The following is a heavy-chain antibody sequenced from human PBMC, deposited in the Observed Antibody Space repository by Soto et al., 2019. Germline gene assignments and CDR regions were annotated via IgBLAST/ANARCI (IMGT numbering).Heavy chain of an antibody. J-gene: IGHJ5*02. V-gene: IGHV4-30-4*01. CDR2: IYYSGST. D-gene: IGHD3-3*01. CDR1: GGSISSGDYY. CDR3: ARGSPHYAFWSGYHPGWFDP. Sequence: QVQLQESGPGLVKPSQTLSLTCTVSGGSISSGDYYWSWIRQPPGKGLEWIGYIYYSGSTYYNPSLKSRVTISVDTSKNQFSLKLSSVTAADTAVYYCARGSPHYAFWSGYHPGWFDPWGQGTLVTVSS.